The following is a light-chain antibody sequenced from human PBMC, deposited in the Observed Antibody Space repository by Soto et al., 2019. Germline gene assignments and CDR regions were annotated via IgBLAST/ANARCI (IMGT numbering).Light chain of an antibody. CDR3: QQYNYWPRT. J-gene: IGKJ1*01. V-gene: IGKV3-15*01. Sequence: EIVMAQSPANLSVSPGERATLSCRASQSVSSNLAWYQQKPGQAPRLLIYGASTRATGIPARFSGSGSGTEFTLTISSLQSEDFAVYYCQQYNYWPRTFGQGTKVDIK. CDR1: QSVSSN. CDR2: GAS.